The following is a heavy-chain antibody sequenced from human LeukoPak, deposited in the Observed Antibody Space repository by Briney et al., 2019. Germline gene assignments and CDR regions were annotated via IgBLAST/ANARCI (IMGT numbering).Heavy chain of an antibody. CDR2: IYSGGST. CDR1: GVTLSNYA. D-gene: IGHD3-22*01. Sequence: GGSLRLSCVASGVTLSNYAMSWARQAPGKGLEWVSVIYSGGSTYSADSVKGRFTISRDNSKNTLYLQMNSLRAEDTAVYYCARDSNYDTSGHYYWGQGTLVTVSS. CDR3: ARDSNYDTSGHYY. J-gene: IGHJ4*02. V-gene: IGHV3-53*01.